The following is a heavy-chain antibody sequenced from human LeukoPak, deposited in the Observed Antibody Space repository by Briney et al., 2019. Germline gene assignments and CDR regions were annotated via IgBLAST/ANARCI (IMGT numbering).Heavy chain of an antibody. J-gene: IGHJ6*02. V-gene: IGHV1-2*02. Sequence: ASVKVSCKASGYTFTGYYMHWVRQAPGQGLEWMGWINPNSGGTNYAQKLQGRVTMTTDTSTSTAYMELRSLRSDDTAVYYCARDLGMDTGMVYGMDVWGQGTTVTVSS. CDR1: GYTFTGYY. CDR2: INPNSGGT. D-gene: IGHD5-18*01. CDR3: ARDLGMDTGMVYGMDV.